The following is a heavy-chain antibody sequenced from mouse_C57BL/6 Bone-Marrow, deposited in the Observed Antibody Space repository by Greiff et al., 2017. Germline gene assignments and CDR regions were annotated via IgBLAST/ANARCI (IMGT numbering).Heavy chain of an antibody. Sequence: QVQLQQPGAELVKPGASVKLSCKASGYTFTSYWLPWVKQRPGQGLEWIGMIHPNSGSTNYNEKFKSKATLTVDQSSSPAYMQLRSLTSEDSSAYYCARSSMIYYDYDYWGQGTTLTVSS. J-gene: IGHJ2*01. D-gene: IGHD2-4*01. CDR3: ARSSMIYYDYDY. V-gene: IGHV1-64*01. CDR2: IHPNSGST. CDR1: GYTFTSYW.